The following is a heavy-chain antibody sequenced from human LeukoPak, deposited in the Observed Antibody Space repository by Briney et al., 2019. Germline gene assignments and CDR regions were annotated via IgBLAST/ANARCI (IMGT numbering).Heavy chain of an antibody. CDR2: IFSSGAT. D-gene: IGHD6-13*01. CDR1: GGSMSSYY. V-gene: IGHV4-59*01. Sequence: PSETLSLTCTVSGGSMSSYYWTWIRQPPGKGLEWIGYIFSSGATNYNPSLKSRVTMSVDTSKNQFSLRLTSVTAADTAVYYCARALRQQLVTGWFDPWGQGTLVTVSS. J-gene: IGHJ5*02. CDR3: ARALRQQLVTGWFDP.